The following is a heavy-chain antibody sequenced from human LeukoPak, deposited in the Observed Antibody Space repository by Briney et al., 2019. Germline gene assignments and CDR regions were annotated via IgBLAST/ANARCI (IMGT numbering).Heavy chain of an antibody. Sequence: PSETLSLTCAVYGGSFSGCYWSWIRQPPGKGLEWIGEINHSGSTNYNPSLKSRVTISVDTSKNQFSLKLSSVTAADTAVYYCARGGYSYGLYFDYWGQGTLVTVSS. V-gene: IGHV4-34*01. CDR3: ARGGYSYGLYFDY. D-gene: IGHD5-18*01. J-gene: IGHJ4*02. CDR1: GGSFSGCY. CDR2: INHSGST.